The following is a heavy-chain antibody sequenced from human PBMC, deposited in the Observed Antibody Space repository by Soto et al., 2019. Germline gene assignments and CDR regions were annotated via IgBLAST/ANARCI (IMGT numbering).Heavy chain of an antibody. CDR1: GGSISSSNW. J-gene: IGHJ4*02. CDR3: ARDPPLPAAMVD. Sequence: QVQLQESGPGLVKPSGTLSLTCAVSGGSISSSNWWSWVRQPPGRGLEWIGEIYHSGSTNYNPSLKSRVTISVDKSKNQLSLQLSSVTAADTALYYCARDPPLPAAMVDWGQGTLVTVSS. CDR2: IYHSGST. V-gene: IGHV4-4*02. D-gene: IGHD2-2*01.